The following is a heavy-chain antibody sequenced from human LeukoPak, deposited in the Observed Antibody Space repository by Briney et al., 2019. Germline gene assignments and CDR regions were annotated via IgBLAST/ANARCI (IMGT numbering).Heavy chain of an antibody. CDR1: GFTFSSYA. Sequence: PGGSLRLSCAASGFTFSSYAMHWVRQAPGKGLEWVAVISYDGSNKYYADSVKGRFTISRDNSKNTLYLQMNSLRAKDTAVYYCARDGSGSYYGGRDYFDYWGQGTLVTVFS. V-gene: IGHV3-30-3*01. J-gene: IGHJ4*02. CDR3: ARDGSGSYYGGRDYFDY. D-gene: IGHD1-26*01. CDR2: ISYDGSNK.